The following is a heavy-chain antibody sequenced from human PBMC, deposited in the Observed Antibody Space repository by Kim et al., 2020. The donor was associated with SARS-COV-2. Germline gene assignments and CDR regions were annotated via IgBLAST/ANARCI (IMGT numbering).Heavy chain of an antibody. CDR2: ISYDGSNK. V-gene: IGHV3-30-3*01. D-gene: IGHD3-22*01. CDR1: GFTFSSYA. J-gene: IGHJ6*03. CDR3: ARSQGGGYYFPMDG. Sequence: GGSLRLSCAASGFTFSSYAMHWVRQAQGKGLEWVAVISYDGSNKYYADSVKGRFTISRDNSKNTLYLQMNSLRAEDTAVYYCARSQGGGYYFPMDGWGKG.